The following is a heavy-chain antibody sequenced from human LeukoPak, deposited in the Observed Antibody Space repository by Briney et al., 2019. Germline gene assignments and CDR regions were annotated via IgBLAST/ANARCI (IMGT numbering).Heavy chain of an antibody. D-gene: IGHD1-26*01. CDR2: IKSKTDGGTT. Sequence: GGSLRLSCAASGFTFSNAWMSWVRQAPGKGLEWVGRIKSKTDGGTTDYAAPVKGRFTISRDDSKNTLYLQMNSLKTEDTAVYYCTTDQYSGSYYELQIDAFDIWGQGTMVTVSS. V-gene: IGHV3-15*01. CDR3: TTDQYSGSYYELQIDAFDI. J-gene: IGHJ3*02. CDR1: GFTFSNAW.